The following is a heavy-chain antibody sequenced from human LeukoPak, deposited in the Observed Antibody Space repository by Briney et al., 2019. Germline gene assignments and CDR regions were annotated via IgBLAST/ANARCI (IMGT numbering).Heavy chain of an antibody. CDR2: IYYSGST. V-gene: IGHV4-30-4*08. D-gene: IGHD4-11*01. Sequence: SQTLSLTCTVSGGSISSGDYYWSWIRQPPGKGLEWIGYIYYSGSTYYNPSLKSRVTISVDTSKNQFSLKLSSVTAADTAVYYCARVGGHSNSHYYYYMDVWGKGTTVTASS. J-gene: IGHJ6*03. CDR3: ARVGGHSNSHYYYYMDV. CDR1: GGSISSGDYY.